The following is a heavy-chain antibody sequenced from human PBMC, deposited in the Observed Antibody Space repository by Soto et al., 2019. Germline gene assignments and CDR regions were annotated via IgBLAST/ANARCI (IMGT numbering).Heavy chain of an antibody. CDR1: GFTFSSYG. J-gene: IGHJ4*02. D-gene: IGHD2-15*01. CDR3: ARYYGAIVVVVAADY. Sequence: QVQLVESGGGVVQPGRSLRLSCAASGFTFSSYGMHWVRQAPGKGLEWVAVIWYDGSNKYYADSVKGRFTISRDNSKNTLYLQMNSLRAEDTAVYYCARYYGAIVVVVAADYWGQGTLVTVSS. V-gene: IGHV3-33*01. CDR2: IWYDGSNK.